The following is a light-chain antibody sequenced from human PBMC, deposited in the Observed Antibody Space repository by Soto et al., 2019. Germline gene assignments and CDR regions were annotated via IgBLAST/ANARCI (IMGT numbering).Light chain of an antibody. CDR1: QSVNNY. CDR3: QQRGIWPLT. Sequence: EILLTQSPATVSLSPGERAILSCRASQSVNNYLAWYQQRPGQAPRLLLYDSSNRATGIPARFSGSGSGTDFTLTITSLEPEDFAVYYCQQRGIWPLTFGGGTKVEIK. V-gene: IGKV3-11*01. J-gene: IGKJ4*01. CDR2: DSS.